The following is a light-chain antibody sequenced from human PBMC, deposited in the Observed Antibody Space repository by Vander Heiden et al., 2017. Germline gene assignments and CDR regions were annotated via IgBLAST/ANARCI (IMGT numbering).Light chain of an antibody. Sequence: IVMTHPPDSLLVSLRERATINCKSSQSVLYSYNNNNYLAWYQQKPGQPPKLLIYWASTRESGVPNRFSGRGSRTDFPLTISSLQAEDVAVYYCQQYYSTPYTFGQGTKLEIK. CDR3: QQYYSTPYT. CDR2: WAS. V-gene: IGKV4-1*01. CDR1: QSVLYSYNNNNY. J-gene: IGKJ2*01.